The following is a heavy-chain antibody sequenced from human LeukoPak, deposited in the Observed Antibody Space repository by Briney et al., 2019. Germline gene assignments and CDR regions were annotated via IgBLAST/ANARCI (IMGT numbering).Heavy chain of an antibody. Sequence: SETLSLTCAVSGGSISSSNWWSWVRPPPGKGLEWIGEIYHSGSTNYNPSLKSRVTISVDKSKNQFSLKLSSVTAADTAVYYCASSVVVTAAGTFDIWGQGTMVTVSS. J-gene: IGHJ3*02. CDR3: ASSVVVTAAGTFDI. V-gene: IGHV4-4*02. D-gene: IGHD2-21*02. CDR2: IYHSGST. CDR1: GGSISSSNW.